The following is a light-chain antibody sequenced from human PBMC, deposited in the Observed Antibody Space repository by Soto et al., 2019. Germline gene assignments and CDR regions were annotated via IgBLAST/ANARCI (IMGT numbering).Light chain of an antibody. CDR2: AVA. Sequence: QSALAQPASVSGSPGQSITISCTGSGSDIAIYNYVSWYQQHPGKAPKLIIYAVASRPSGVSNRFSGSKFGNSASLTISGLQAEDEADYYCTSYTSSATLLFGGGTKPTVL. CDR3: TSYTSSATLL. CDR1: GSDIAIYNY. J-gene: IGLJ2*01. V-gene: IGLV2-14*01.